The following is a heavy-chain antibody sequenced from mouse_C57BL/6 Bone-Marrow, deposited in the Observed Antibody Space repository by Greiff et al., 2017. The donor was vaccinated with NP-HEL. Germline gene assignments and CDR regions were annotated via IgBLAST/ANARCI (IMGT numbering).Heavy chain of an antibody. D-gene: IGHD1-1*01. CDR1: GYSFTGYY. CDR3: ASRENYVPEFAY. Sequence: EVQLQQSGPELVKPGASVKISCKASGYSFTGYYMNWVKQSPEKSLEWIGEINPSTGGTTYNQTFKAKATLTVDKSSSTAYMQLKSLTSEDSAVYYCASRENYVPEFAYWGQGTLVTVSA. CDR2: INPSTGGT. J-gene: IGHJ3*01. V-gene: IGHV1-42*01.